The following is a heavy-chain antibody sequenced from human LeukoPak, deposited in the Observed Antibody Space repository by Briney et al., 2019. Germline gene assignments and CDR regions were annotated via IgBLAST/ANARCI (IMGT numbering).Heavy chain of an antibody. CDR1: GFTFSSYG. D-gene: IGHD3-10*01. J-gene: IGHJ4*02. CDR3: AIHYYGSGSQGGY. V-gene: IGHV3-30*03. Sequence: GGSLRLSCAASGFTFSSYGMHWVRQAPGKGLEWVAVISYDGSNKYYADSVKGRFTISRDNSKNTLYLQMNSLRAEDTAVYYCAIHYYGSGSQGGYWGQGTLVTVSS. CDR2: ISYDGSNK.